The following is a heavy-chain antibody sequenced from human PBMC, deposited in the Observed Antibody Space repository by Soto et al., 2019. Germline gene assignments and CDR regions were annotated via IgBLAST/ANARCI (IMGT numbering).Heavy chain of an antibody. CDR1: GYTFTGYY. J-gene: IGHJ6*02. CDR3: ARDPFRSSTIFGVAYGMDV. CDR2: INPNSGGT. D-gene: IGHD3-3*01. V-gene: IGHV1-2*02. Sequence: ASVKVSCKASGYTFTGYYMHWVRQAPGQGLEWMGWINPNSGGTNYAQTFQGRVTMTRDTSISTAYMELSRLRSDDTAVYYCARDPFRSSTIFGVAYGMDVWGQGTTVTVSS.